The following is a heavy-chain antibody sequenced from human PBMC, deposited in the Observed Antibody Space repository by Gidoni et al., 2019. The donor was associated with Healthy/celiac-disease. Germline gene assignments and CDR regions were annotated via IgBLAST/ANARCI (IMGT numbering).Heavy chain of an antibody. CDR3: AREGGRSYCSGGSCYSGGYDY. D-gene: IGHD2-15*01. Sequence: QLQLQESGPGLVKPSETLSLTCTVSGGSISSSSYYWGWIRPPPGKGLEWIGSIYYSGSTYYNPSLKRRVTISVDTSKNQFSLKLSSVTAADTAVYYCAREGGRSYCSGGSCYSGGYDYWGQGTLVTVSS. V-gene: IGHV4-39*02. J-gene: IGHJ4*02. CDR1: GGSISSSSYY. CDR2: IYYSGST.